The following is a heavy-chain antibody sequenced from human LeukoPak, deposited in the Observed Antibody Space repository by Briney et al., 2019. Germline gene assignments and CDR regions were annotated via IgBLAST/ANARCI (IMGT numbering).Heavy chain of an antibody. V-gene: IGHV3-23*01. Sequence: GGSLRLSCAASGFTFSSYAMSWVRQAPGKGLEWVSAISGSGGSTYYADSVKGRFTISRDNSKDTLYLQMNSLRAEDTAVYYCAKGDYYDSSGFDIWGQGTMVTVSS. J-gene: IGHJ3*02. CDR1: GFTFSSYA. CDR3: AKGDYYDSSGFDI. D-gene: IGHD3-22*01. CDR2: ISGSGGST.